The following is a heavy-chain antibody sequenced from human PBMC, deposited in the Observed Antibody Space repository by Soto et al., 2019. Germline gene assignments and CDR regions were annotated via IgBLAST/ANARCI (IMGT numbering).Heavy chain of an antibody. V-gene: IGHV1-46*01. D-gene: IGHD3-22*01. CDR3: ARVRGALNYYDSSNFDY. CDR1: GYTFTSYY. J-gene: IGHJ4*02. CDR2: INTSGGST. Sequence: QVQLVQSGAEVKKPGASVKVSCKASGYTFTSYYMHWVRQAPGQGLEWMGIINTSGGSTSYAQKFQGRVTMTRDTSTSTVYMELSSLRSEDTAVYYCARVRGALNYYDSSNFDYWGQGTLVTVSS.